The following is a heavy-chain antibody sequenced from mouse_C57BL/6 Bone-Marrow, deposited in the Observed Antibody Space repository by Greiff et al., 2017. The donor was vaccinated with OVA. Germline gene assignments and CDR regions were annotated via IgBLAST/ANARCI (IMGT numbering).Heavy chain of an antibody. CDR2: IYPRSGNT. D-gene: IGHD1-1*01. V-gene: IGHV1-81*01. J-gene: IGHJ1*03. CDR1: GYTFTSYG. Sequence: VQLQQSGAELARPGASVKLSCKASGYTFTSYGISWVKQRTGQGLEWIGEIYPRSGNTYYNEKFKGEATLTADKSSSTAYMELRSLTSEDSAVYFCARGGTVVARNWYFDVWGTGTTVTVSS. CDR3: ARGGTVVARNWYFDV.